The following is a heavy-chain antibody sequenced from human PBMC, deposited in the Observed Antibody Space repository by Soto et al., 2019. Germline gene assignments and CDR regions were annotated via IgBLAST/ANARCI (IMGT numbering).Heavy chain of an antibody. D-gene: IGHD5-18*01. Sequence: SETLSLTCTVSGGSISSGDYYWSWIRQPPGKGLEWIGYIYYSGSTYYNPSLKSRVTISVDTSKNQFSLKLSSVTAADTAVYYCARRGYSYGYFVTPWGQGTLVTVSS. CDR3: ARRGYSYGYFVTP. CDR2: IYYSGST. CDR1: GGSISSGDYY. V-gene: IGHV4-30-4*01. J-gene: IGHJ5*02.